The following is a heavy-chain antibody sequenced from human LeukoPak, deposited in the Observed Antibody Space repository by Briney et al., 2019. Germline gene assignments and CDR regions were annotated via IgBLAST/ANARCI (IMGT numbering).Heavy chain of an antibody. Sequence: GGSLRLSCAASGFTFSSYSMNWVRQAPGKGLEWVSAISVSAGSTYYADSVKGRFTISRDNAKNSLYLQMNSLRAEDTAVYYCARDSGYDSSVSGDYWGQGTLVTVSS. CDR1: GFTFSSYS. D-gene: IGHD5-12*01. CDR3: ARDSGYDSSVSGDY. V-gene: IGHV3-21*01. J-gene: IGHJ4*02. CDR2: ISVSAGST.